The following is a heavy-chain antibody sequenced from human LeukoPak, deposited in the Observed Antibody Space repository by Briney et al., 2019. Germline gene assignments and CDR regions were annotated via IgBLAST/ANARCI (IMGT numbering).Heavy chain of an antibody. Sequence: SETLSLTCAVSGGSISSSNWWSWVRQPPGKGLEWIGYIYYSGSTNYNPSLKSRVTISVDTSKNQFSLKLSSVTAADTAVYYCARTPGAYYYYGMDVWGQGTTVTVSS. CDR3: ARTPGAYYYYGMDV. J-gene: IGHJ6*02. D-gene: IGHD7-27*01. CDR2: IYYSGST. CDR1: GGSISSSNW. V-gene: IGHV4-4*02.